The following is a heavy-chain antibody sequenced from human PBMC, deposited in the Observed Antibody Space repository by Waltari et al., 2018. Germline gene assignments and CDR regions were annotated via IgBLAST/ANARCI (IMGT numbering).Heavy chain of an antibody. J-gene: IGHJ4*02. CDR3: AKDAFGNTYLDF. D-gene: IGHD2-2*02. Sequence: QVNLVESGGGVVQPGGSLRLSCSTSGFTFSTFGMHWVRQAPGKGLEWVALIWCDGSDKFYADSVRGRFTISRDNSARTLYLDMDSLRLDDTAMYYCAKDAFGNTYLDFWGQGTLVTVSS. CDR2: IWCDGSDK. CDR1: GFTFSTFG. V-gene: IGHV3-30*02.